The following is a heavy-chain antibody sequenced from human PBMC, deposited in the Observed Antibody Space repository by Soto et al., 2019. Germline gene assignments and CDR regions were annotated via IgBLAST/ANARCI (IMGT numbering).Heavy chain of an antibody. CDR2: ISGSGDHT. J-gene: IGHJ5*02. CDR3: AKDGVGYCSSTSCYGNWFDP. CDR1: GFTFSSRA. Sequence: GGSLRLSCTASGFTFSSRAMSWVRQTPGKGPEWVSAISGSGDHTDYADSVKGRFTISRDNSKNTLYLQMNSPRAEDTAVYYCAKDGVGYCSSTSCYGNWFDPWGQGTLVTVSS. D-gene: IGHD2-2*01. V-gene: IGHV3-23*01.